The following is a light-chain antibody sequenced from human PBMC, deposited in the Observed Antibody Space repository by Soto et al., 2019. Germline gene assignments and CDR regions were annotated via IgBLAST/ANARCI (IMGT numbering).Light chain of an antibody. CDR3: HQYGSSSFA. CDR2: GAS. J-gene: IGKJ3*01. Sequence: ESVLTQSPGTLSLSPGERATLSCRARQSISGTYLAWYQTKPGQAPRLLLYGASTRATGIPDRFSGSGYGTDFTLTISRLEPEDCAVYYCHQYGSSSFAFGPGTTVEIK. CDR1: QSISGTY. V-gene: IGKV3-20*01.